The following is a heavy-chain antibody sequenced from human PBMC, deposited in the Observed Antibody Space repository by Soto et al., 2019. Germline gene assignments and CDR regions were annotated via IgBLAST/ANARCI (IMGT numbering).Heavy chain of an antibody. V-gene: IGHV4-59*08. J-gene: IGHJ4*02. Sequence: PSETLSLTCTVSDGSISSFYLDWIRQPPGKGLEWIGYIFYTGSTNYNPSLKSRVTISVDTSKNQFSLKLSSVTAADTAVYYCARHYPIGNNWNYFDYWGQGTLVTVS. D-gene: IGHD1-1*01. CDR2: IFYTGST. CDR3: ARHYPIGNNWNYFDY. CDR1: DGSISSFY.